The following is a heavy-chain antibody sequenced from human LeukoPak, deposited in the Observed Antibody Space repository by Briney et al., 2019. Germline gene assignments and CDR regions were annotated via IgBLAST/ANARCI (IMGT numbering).Heavy chain of an antibody. CDR3: ARYSYVFQTFDY. J-gene: IGHJ4*02. CDR1: GYTFTSYY. D-gene: IGHD5-18*01. CDR2: INPNSGDT. V-gene: IGHV1-2*02. Sequence: ASVKVSCKASGYTFTSYYMHWVRQAPGQGLEWMGWINPNSGDTNYAQKFQGRVTMTRDTSISTAYMELSRLRSDDTAVYYCARYSYVFQTFDYWGQGTLVTVSS.